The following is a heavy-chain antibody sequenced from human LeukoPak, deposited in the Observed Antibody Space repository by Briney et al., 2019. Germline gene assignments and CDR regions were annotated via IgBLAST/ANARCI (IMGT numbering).Heavy chain of an antibody. V-gene: IGHV4-59*01. CDR3: ARVLDLSKRGLDAFDI. J-gene: IGHJ3*02. D-gene: IGHD3-16*01. CDR1: GGSITQTNY. CDR2: VYYSGST. Sequence: KSSETLSLTCDVSGGSITQTNYWTWVRQPPGKGLEWIGYVYYSGSTNYNPSLKSRVTISVDTSKKQFSLKLSSATAADTAVYYCARVLDLSKRGLDAFDIWGQGTMVTVSS.